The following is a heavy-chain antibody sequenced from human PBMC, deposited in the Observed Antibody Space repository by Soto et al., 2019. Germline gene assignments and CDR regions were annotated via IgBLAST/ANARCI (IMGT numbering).Heavy chain of an antibody. Sequence: QVQLVESGGGVVQPGRSLRLSCAASGFTFSSYGMHWVRQAPGKGLEWVAVISYDGSNKYYADSVKGRFTISRDNSKNTLYLQMNSLRAEDTAVYYCAKDSRHGDWSWYFDLWGRGTLVTVSS. CDR1: GFTFSSYG. J-gene: IGHJ2*01. CDR3: AKDSRHGDWSWYFDL. V-gene: IGHV3-30*18. CDR2: ISYDGSNK. D-gene: IGHD4-17*01.